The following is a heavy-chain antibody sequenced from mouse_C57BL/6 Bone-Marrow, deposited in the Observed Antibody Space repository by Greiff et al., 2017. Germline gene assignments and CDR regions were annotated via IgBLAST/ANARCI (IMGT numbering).Heavy chain of an antibody. D-gene: IGHD1-1*01. V-gene: IGHV1-58*01. CDR1: GYTFPSYG. CDR2: IYIGNGYT. Sequence: VQLQQSGAELVRPGSSVKMSCKTSGYTFPSYGINWVKQRPGQGLEWIGYIYIGNGYTEYNEKFKGKATLTSDTSSSTAYMQLSSLTSVDSAIYFCASHYYGSSYPRGYWGQGTTLTVSS. J-gene: IGHJ2*01. CDR3: ASHYYGSSYPRGY.